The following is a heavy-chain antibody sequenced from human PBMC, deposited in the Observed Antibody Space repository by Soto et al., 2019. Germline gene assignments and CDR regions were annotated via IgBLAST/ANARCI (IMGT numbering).Heavy chain of an antibody. CDR1: GGSISSGGYY. D-gene: IGHD6-13*01. J-gene: IGHJ5*02. CDR3: ARDRQQLYSNWIDP. Sequence: QVQLQESGPGLVKPSQTLSLTCTVTGGSISSGGYYWNWIRQRPGKGLELIGYIYYSGSSYYNPSLKSRVTISVDTSKNQFSLKLSSVTAADTAVYYCARDRQQLYSNWIDPWGQGTLVTVSS. V-gene: IGHV4-31*03. CDR2: IYYSGSS.